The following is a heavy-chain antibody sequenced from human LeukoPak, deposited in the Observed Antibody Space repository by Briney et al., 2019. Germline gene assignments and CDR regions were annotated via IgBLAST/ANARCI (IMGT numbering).Heavy chain of an antibody. J-gene: IGHJ4*02. V-gene: IGHV4-31*03. CDR3: AMDSSGFGYFDY. Sequence: SQTLSLTCTVSGGSTISGGYYWRWIRQHPGKGLEWIGYIYYSGSTYYNPSLKGRVTISVETSKNQFSLKLSSVTAADTAVYYCAMDSSGFGYFDYWGRGTLVTVSS. CDR1: GGSTISGGYY. CDR2: IYYSGST. D-gene: IGHD3-22*01.